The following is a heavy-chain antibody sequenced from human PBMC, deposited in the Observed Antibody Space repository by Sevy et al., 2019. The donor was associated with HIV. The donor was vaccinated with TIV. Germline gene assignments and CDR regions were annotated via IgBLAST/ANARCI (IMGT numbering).Heavy chain of an antibody. CDR1: GYTFSSNG. CDR2: IGVYNGNS. V-gene: IGHV1-18*01. Sequence: ASVKVSCKASGYTFSSNGIAWVRQDPGQGLQWMGWIGVYNGNSKYAQNLQDRLTMTTDTSTSTAYMELKSLRSDDTAVYYCARVPTYYFGSGTYFDYWGHGTLVTVSS. J-gene: IGHJ4*01. D-gene: IGHD3-10*01. CDR3: ARVPTYYFGSGTYFDY.